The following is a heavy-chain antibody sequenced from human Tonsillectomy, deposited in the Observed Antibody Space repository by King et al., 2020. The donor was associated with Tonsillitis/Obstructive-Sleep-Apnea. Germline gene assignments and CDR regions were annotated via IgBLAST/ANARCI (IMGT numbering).Heavy chain of an antibody. J-gene: IGHJ4*02. CDR2: ISARSSTI. CDR1: GFTFSNYN. V-gene: IGHV3-48*02. Sequence: VQLVESGGGFVQPGGSLRLSCAVSGFTFSNYNMNWVRQAPGKGLEWLSHISARSSTIYYADSVKGRFTISRDNAKNSLHLQFDGLRDEDTAVYYCARLTYPFDYWGQGTLVTVSS. CDR3: ARLTYPFDY.